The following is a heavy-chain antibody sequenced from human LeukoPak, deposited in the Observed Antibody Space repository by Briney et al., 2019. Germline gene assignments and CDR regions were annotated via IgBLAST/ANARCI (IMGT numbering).Heavy chain of an antibody. CDR3: ARQTTFYYMDV. CDR2: ISYSGRT. V-gene: IGHV4-39*01. Sequence: SETLSLTCTVSGGSISSISYYWGWIRQPPGKGLGWIVSISYSGRTYYNPSLKSRVTISVDTSKNQFSLKLSSVTAADTAVYYCARQTTFYYMDVWGKGTTVTVSS. D-gene: IGHD4-11*01. J-gene: IGHJ6*03. CDR1: GGSISSISYY.